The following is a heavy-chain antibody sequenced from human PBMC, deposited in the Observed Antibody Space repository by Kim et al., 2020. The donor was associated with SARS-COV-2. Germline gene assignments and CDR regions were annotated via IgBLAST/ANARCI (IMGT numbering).Heavy chain of an antibody. CDR1: GFTFSSYG. V-gene: IGHV3-30*18. J-gene: IGHJ6*02. Sequence: GGSLRLSCAASGFTFSSYGMHWVRQAPGKGLEWVAVISYDGSNKYYADSVKGRFTISRDNSKNTLYLQMNSLRAEDTAVYYCAKDRPNYYDSMGADYGMDVWGQGTTVTVSS. D-gene: IGHD3-22*01. CDR3: AKDRPNYYDSMGADYGMDV. CDR2: ISYDGSNK.